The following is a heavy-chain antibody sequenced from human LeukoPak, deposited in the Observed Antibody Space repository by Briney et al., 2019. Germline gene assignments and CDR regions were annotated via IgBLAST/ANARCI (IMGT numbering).Heavy chain of an antibody. J-gene: IGHJ6*03. CDR1: GYTFTSYD. Sequence: ASVKVSCKASGYTFTSYDINWVRQATGQGLEWMGWMNPNSGNTGYAQKFQGRVTITRNTSISTAYMELSSLRSEDTAVYYCARYSSSWYGIYYYYYMDVWGKGTTVTVSS. CDR2: MNPNSGNT. V-gene: IGHV1-8*03. CDR3: ARYSSSWYGIYYYYYMDV. D-gene: IGHD6-13*01.